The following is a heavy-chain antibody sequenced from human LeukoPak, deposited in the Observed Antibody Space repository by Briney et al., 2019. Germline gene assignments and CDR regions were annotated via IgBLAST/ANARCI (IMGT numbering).Heavy chain of an antibody. D-gene: IGHD3-22*01. Sequence: PGGSLRLSCAASGFTFSSYAMSWVRQAPGKGPEWVSAISGSGGSTYYADSVKGRFAISRDNSKNTLYLQMNSLRAEDTAVYYCAKDRSYYDSSGYRHDAFDIWGQGTMVAVSS. CDR3: AKDRSYYDSSGYRHDAFDI. J-gene: IGHJ3*02. V-gene: IGHV3-23*01. CDR1: GFTFSSYA. CDR2: ISGSGGST.